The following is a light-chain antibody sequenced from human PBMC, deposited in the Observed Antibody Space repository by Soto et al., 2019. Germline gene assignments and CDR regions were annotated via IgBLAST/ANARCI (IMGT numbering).Light chain of an antibody. J-gene: IGKJ1*01. Sequence: EIVLTQSPGTLSLSPGERATLSCRASQSFSSNYLAWYQQKPGQAPRLLIYGASSRATGIPDRFSGSGSATDFTLTSSRLEPEDSAIYYCQQYGSWTFGQGTKVEIK. CDR3: QQYGSWT. CDR1: QSFSSNY. CDR2: GAS. V-gene: IGKV3-20*01.